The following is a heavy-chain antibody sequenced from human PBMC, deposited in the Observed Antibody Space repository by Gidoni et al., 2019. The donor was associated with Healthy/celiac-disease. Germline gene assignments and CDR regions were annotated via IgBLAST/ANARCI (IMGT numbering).Heavy chain of an antibody. J-gene: IGHJ4*02. CDR3: ARDEGYSYGTIDY. Sequence: QVQLVESGGGVVQPGRSLRLSCAASGLTFSSYGMHWVRQAPGKGLEWVAVIWYDGSNKYYADSVKGRFTISRDNSKTTLYLQMNSLRAEDTAVYYCARDEGYSYGTIDYWGQGTLVTVSS. D-gene: IGHD5-18*01. V-gene: IGHV3-33*01. CDR2: IWYDGSNK. CDR1: GLTFSSYG.